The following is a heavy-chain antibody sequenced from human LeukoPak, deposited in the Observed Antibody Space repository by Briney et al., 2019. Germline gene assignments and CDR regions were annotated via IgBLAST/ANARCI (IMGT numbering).Heavy chain of an antibody. D-gene: IGHD5-12*01. CDR1: GGSFSGYY. Sequence: SETLSLTCAVYGGSFSGYYWSWIRQPPGKGLEWIGEINHSGSTNYNPSLKSRVTISVDTSKNQFSLKLSSVTAADTAVYYCARRDIVATISTWGQGTLVTVSS. V-gene: IGHV4-34*01. CDR2: INHSGST. CDR3: ARRDIVATIST. J-gene: IGHJ4*02.